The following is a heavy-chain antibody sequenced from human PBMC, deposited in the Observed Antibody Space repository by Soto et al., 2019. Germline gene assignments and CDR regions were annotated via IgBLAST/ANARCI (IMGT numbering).Heavy chain of an antibody. D-gene: IGHD1-7*01. V-gene: IGHV4-31*03. J-gene: IGHJ5*02. CDR1: GGSMSSGGYY. Sequence: SETLSLTCTVSGGSMSSGGYYWSWIRQHPGKGLEGIGYIYYSGSTYYNPSLKSRVTISVDTSKNQFSLKLSSVTAADTAVYYCARDSGYNWNYGNWFDPWGQGTLVTVSS. CDR2: IYYSGST. CDR3: ARDSGYNWNYGNWFDP.